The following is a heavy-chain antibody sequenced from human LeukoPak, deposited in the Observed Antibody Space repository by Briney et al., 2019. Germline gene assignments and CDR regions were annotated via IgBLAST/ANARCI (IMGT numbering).Heavy chain of an antibody. J-gene: IGHJ5*02. V-gene: IGHV4-34*01. CDR1: GGSFSGYY. CDR3: AGRIGVVVAATVVTWFDP. Sequence: SETLSLTCAVYGGSFSGYYWSWIRQPPGKGLEWIGEINHSGSTNYNPSLKSRVTISVDTSKNQFSLKLSSVTAADTAVYYCAGRIGVVVAATVVTWFDPWGQGTLVTVSS. CDR2: INHSGST. D-gene: IGHD2-15*01.